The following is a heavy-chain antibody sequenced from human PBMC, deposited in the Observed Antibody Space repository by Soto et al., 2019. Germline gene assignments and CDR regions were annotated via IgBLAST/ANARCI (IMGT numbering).Heavy chain of an antibody. CDR1: GYTFTSYA. V-gene: IGHV1-3*01. CDR3: ARDGGIVVVTAIKVLDY. Sequence: QVQLVQSGAEVKKPGASVKVSCKASGYTFTSYAMHWVRQAPGQRLEWMGWINAGNGNTKYSQKFQGRVTITRDTSASTAYMELSSLRSEDTAVYYCARDGGIVVVTAIKVLDYWGQGTLVTVSS. CDR2: INAGNGNT. D-gene: IGHD2-21*02. J-gene: IGHJ4*02.